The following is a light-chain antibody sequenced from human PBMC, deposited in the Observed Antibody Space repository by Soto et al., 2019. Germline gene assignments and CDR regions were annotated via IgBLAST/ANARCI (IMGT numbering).Light chain of an antibody. J-gene: IGLJ1*01. V-gene: IGLV2-14*01. CDR2: DVS. CDR3: SSYTSSSTYV. CDR1: SSDIGNYNY. Sequence: QSTLTQRAYVSGSPGQSVTISCTGTSSDIGNYNYVSWYQQDPGKAPKLMIYDVSNRPSGVSNRFSGSKSGITASLTISGLQAEDEADYYCSSYTSSSTYVFGTGTKVTVL.